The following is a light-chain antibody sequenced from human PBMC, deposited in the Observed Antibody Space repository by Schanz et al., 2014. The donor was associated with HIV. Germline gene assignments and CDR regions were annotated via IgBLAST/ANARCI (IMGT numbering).Light chain of an antibody. J-gene: IGLJ2*01. CDR3: AAWDDSLNGVI. Sequence: QSVLTQPPSASGTPGQRVTISCSGSSSNIGSNTVNRYHQPPGTAPKGLIYNNNQRPSGVPVRFSGSKSGTSASLAISGLQSEDDADYYCAAWDDSLNGVIFGGGTKVTVL. CDR2: NNN. CDR1: SSNIGSNT. V-gene: IGLV1-44*01.